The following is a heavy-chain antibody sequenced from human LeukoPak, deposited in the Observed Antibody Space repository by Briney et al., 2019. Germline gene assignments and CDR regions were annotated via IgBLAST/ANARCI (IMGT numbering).Heavy chain of an antibody. V-gene: IGHV4-59*01. Sequence: KSSETLSLTCTVSGGSISSYYSSWIRHPPGERRGWVGYIYFSGSTNYNPSLERRVTMSVDTSKNEFSLKLKALTAADTAVYYCARFFGGSLGDYADLWGQGTLVIVSS. CDR1: GGSISSYY. CDR3: ARFFGGSLGDYADL. J-gene: IGHJ5*02. D-gene: IGHD4-17*01. CDR2: IYFSGST.